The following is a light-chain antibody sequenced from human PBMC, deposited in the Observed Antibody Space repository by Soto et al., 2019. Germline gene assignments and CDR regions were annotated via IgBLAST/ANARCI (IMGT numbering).Light chain of an antibody. J-gene: IGLJ1*01. CDR3: SSYTSTSTLHYV. CDR2: EVT. Sequence: SALTQPASVSGSPGQSITISCTGTSSDIGDYNYVSWYQQHPGKAPKLMIYEVTNRPSGVSYRFSGSKSGNTASLTISGLQAEDEADYFCSSYTSTSTLHYVFGTGTKLTVL. CDR1: SSDIGDYNY. V-gene: IGLV2-14*01.